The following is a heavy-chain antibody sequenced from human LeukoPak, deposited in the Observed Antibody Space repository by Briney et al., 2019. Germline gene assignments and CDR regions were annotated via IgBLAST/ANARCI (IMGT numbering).Heavy chain of an antibody. V-gene: IGHV3-74*01. CDR1: GFTFSNYW. Sequence: AGGSLRLSCAASGFTFSNYWMHWVRQAPGKGLVWVSRIKGDGSHTIYADSVKGRFTISRDNAKNTLYLQMNSLRAEDTAVYYCAKDKDSSSWYFDYWGQGTLVTVSS. J-gene: IGHJ4*02. CDR2: IKGDGSHT. CDR3: AKDKDSSSWYFDY. D-gene: IGHD6-13*01.